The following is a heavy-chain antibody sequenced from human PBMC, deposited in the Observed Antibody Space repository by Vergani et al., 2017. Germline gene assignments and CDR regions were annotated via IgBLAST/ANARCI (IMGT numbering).Heavy chain of an antibody. J-gene: IGHJ6*03. CDR2: IIPILGIA. Sequence: QVQLVQSGAEVKKPGSSVKVSCKASGGTFSSYTISWVRQAPGQGLEWMGRIIPILGIANYAQKFQGRVTITADKSTSTAYMELSSLRSEDTAVYYCARENPDDHRRYYYYYYRDVWGKGTTVT. D-gene: IGHD1-1*01. V-gene: IGHV1-69*02. CDR1: GGTFSSYT. CDR3: ARENPDDHRRYYYYYYRDV.